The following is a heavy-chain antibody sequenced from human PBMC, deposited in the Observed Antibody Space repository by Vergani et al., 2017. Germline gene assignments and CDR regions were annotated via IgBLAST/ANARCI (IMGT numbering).Heavy chain of an antibody. CDR2: ISGSGGST. Sequence: EVQLLESGGGLVQPGGSLRLSCAASGFPFSSYAMSWVRQAPGRGLEWVSAISGSGGSTYYADSVKGRFTISRDNSKNTLYLQMNSLRAEDTAVYYSAKDQDSSGWYPYDAFDIWGQGSMVTVSS. D-gene: IGHD6-19*01. J-gene: IGHJ3*02. CDR3: AKDQDSSGWYPYDAFDI. CDR1: GFPFSSYA. V-gene: IGHV3-23*01.